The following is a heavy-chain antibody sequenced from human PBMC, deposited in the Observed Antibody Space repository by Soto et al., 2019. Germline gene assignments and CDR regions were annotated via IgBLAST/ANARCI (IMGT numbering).Heavy chain of an antibody. J-gene: IGHJ6*02. CDR3: ARGSQTVTTDYYYYYYGMDV. V-gene: IGHV3-48*02. Sequence: EGQLVESGGGLVQPGGSLRLSCAASGFTFSSYSMNWVRQAPGKGLEWVSYISSSSSTIYYADSVKGRFTISRDNAKNSLYLQMNSLRDEDTAVYYCARGSQTVTTDYYYYYYGMDVWGQGTTVTVSS. CDR2: ISSSSSTI. CDR1: GFTFSSYS. D-gene: IGHD4-17*01.